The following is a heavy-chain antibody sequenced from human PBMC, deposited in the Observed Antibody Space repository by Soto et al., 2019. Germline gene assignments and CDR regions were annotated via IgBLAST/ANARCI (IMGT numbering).Heavy chain of an antibody. J-gene: IGHJ6*03. CDR1: GYTFTSYG. D-gene: IGHD1-7*01. Sequence: ASVKVSCKASGYTFTSYGSSWVRQAPGQGLEWMGWISAYNGNTNYAQKLQGRVTMTTDTSTSTAYMELRSLRSDDTAVYYCARVIIGTTTFYYYYYYMDVWGKGTTVTVSS. V-gene: IGHV1-18*01. CDR2: ISAYNGNT. CDR3: ARVIIGTTTFYYYYYYMDV.